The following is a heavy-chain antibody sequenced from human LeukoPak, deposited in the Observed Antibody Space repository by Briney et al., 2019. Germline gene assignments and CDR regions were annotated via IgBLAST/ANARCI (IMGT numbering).Heavy chain of an antibody. Sequence: GGSLRLSCAASGFTVSTYYMTWVRQAPGKGLECVSVIYSGGSTYYADSVKGRFTVSRDNSKNTLYLQMNSLRAEDTAMYYCERGLGYCTSTTCLLPFDYWGQGTLVTVSS. J-gene: IGHJ4*02. CDR3: ERGLGYCTSTTCLLPFDY. V-gene: IGHV3-53*01. CDR2: IYSGGST. D-gene: IGHD2-2*01. CDR1: GFTVSTYY.